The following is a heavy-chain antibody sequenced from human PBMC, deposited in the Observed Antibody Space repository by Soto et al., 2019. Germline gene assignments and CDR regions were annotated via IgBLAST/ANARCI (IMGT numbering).Heavy chain of an antibody. V-gene: IGHV4-59*08. CDR1: GGSINSYY. D-gene: IGHD2-8*01. Sequence: QVQLQESGPGLVKPSETLSLTCTVSGGSINSYYWSWIRQPPGKGLEWIGYIYYSGSTNYNPSLTXRVTISVDTSKNQFSLKLSSVTAADTAVYYCARRYGVGFDFWGQGTLVTVSS. CDR3: ARRYGVGFDF. J-gene: IGHJ4*02. CDR2: IYYSGST.